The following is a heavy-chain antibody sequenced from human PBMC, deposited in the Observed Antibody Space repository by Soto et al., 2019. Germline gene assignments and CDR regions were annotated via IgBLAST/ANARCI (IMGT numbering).Heavy chain of an antibody. J-gene: IGHJ3*02. CDR1: GGSISSGGYS. Sequence: QLQLQESGSGLVKPSQTLSLTCAVSGGSISSGGYSWSWIRQPPGKGLEWIGYIYHSGSTYYNPSLKGRVTISVDRSKNQCSLKLSSVTAADTAVYYWARVAWGVAFDIWGQGTMVTVSS. CDR3: ARVAWGVAFDI. V-gene: IGHV4-30-2*01. D-gene: IGHD3-16*01. CDR2: IYHSGST.